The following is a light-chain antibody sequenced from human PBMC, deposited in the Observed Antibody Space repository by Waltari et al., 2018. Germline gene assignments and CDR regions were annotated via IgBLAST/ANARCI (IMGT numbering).Light chain of an antibody. J-gene: IGLJ2*01. V-gene: IGLV2-14*03. CDR2: DVN. Sequence: QPALTQPASVSGSPGQSITISCTGTSSAVGGYNYVSWYQQHPGKAPKLMIFDVNNRPSGVSNRFSGSKSGNAASLTISGLQAEDEADYYCSAYISSSTLELFGGGTRLTVL. CDR1: SSAVGGYNY. CDR3: SAYISSSTLEL.